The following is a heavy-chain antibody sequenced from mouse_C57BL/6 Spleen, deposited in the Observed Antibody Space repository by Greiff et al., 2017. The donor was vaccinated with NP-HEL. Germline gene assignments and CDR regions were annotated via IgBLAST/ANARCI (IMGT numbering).Heavy chain of an antibody. CDR3: ARSHLLLQGHYFDY. D-gene: IGHD1-1*01. J-gene: IGHJ2*01. Sequence: QVQLQQPGAELVRPGSSVKLSCKASGYTFTSYWMHWVKQRPIQGLEWIGNIDPSDSETHYNQKFKDKATLTVDKSSSTAYMQLSSLTSEDSAVYYCARSHLLLQGHYFDYWGQGTTLTVSS. CDR1: GYTFTSYW. V-gene: IGHV1-52*01. CDR2: IDPSDSET.